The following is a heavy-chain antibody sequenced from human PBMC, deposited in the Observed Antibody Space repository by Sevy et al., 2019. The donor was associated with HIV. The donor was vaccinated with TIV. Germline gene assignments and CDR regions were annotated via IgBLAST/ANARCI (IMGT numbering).Heavy chain of an antibody. D-gene: IGHD6-13*01. CDR1: GYTFTGYY. CDR2: INPNSGGT. J-gene: IGHJ3*02. Sequence: ASVKVSCKASGYTFTGYYMHWVRQAPGQGLEWMGRINPNSGGTNYAQKFQGRVTMTRDTSIGTAYMELSRLRSDDTAVYYCARGIAAAGGNAFDIWGQGTMVTVSS. V-gene: IGHV1-2*06. CDR3: ARGIAAAGGNAFDI.